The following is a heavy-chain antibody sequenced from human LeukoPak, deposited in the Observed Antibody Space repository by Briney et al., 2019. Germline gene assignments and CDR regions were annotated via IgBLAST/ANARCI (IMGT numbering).Heavy chain of an antibody. CDR1: GGSISSSSYY. V-gene: IGHV4-39*01. J-gene: IGHJ6*02. Sequence: TSETLSLTCTVSGGSISSSSYYWGWIRQPPGKGLEWIGSIYYSGSTYYNPSLKSRVTISVDTSKNQFSLKLSSVTAAGTAVYYCARHYDILTGYYYYYYGMDVWGQGTTVTVSS. CDR2: IYYSGST. CDR3: ARHYDILTGYYYYYYGMDV. D-gene: IGHD3-9*01.